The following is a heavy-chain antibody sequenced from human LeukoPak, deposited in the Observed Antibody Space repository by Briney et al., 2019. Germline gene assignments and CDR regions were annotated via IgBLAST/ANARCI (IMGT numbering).Heavy chain of an antibody. CDR3: ASVQKFGELSFDY. V-gene: IGHV3-53*01. CDR2: IYSGGST. J-gene: IGHJ4*02. CDR1: GFTVSSNY. D-gene: IGHD3-10*01. Sequence: PGGSLRLSCAASGFTVSSNYMSWVRQAPGKGLEWVSVIYSGGSTYYADSVKGRFTISRDNSKNTLYLQMNSLRAEDTAVYYCASVQKFGELSFDYWGQGTLVTVSS.